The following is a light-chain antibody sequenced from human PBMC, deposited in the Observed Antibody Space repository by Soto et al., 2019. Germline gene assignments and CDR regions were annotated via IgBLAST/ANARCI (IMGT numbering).Light chain of an antibody. CDR1: SSDVGGYNY. CDR3: CSYAGSNNLKV. V-gene: IGLV2-8*01. CDR2: EVT. Sequence: QSVLTQPPSASGSPGQSVTISCTGTSSDVGGYNYVSWYQQHPGKAPKLMIYEVTKRPSGVPDRFSGSKSGNTASLAVSGLQAEDEDDYYCCSYAGSNNLKVFGTGTKVTVL. J-gene: IGLJ1*01.